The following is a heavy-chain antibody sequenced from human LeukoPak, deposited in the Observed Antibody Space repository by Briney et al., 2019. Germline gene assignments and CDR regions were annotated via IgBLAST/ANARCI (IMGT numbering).Heavy chain of an antibody. CDR2: GFHIGMT. CDR1: GYHLSSGYY. J-gene: IGHJ4*01. Sequence: KPSGTLSLTCAVSGYHLSSGYYWGWLRQPLGKGLQWIGSGFHIGMTYYNPSLKSRVTISLDTSRNEVSLKLNSMTAADTAVYFCVRYTSKGQPPMIRVAFPDHWGRGTLVTVSS. D-gene: IGHD3-22*01. CDR3: VRYTSKGQPPMIRVAFPDH. V-gene: IGHV4-38-2*01.